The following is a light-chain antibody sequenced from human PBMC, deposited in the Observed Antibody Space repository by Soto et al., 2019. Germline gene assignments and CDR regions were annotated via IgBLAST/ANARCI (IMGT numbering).Light chain of an antibody. CDR3: QQRSNWPPV. V-gene: IGKV3-11*01. Sequence: EIVLTQSPGTLSLPPGERATLSCRASQSVSSSYLAWYQQKPGQAPRLLIYDASNRATGIPARFSGSGSGTDFTLTISSLEPEDFAVYYCQQRSNWPPVFGGGTKVDIK. J-gene: IGKJ4*01. CDR1: QSVSSSY. CDR2: DAS.